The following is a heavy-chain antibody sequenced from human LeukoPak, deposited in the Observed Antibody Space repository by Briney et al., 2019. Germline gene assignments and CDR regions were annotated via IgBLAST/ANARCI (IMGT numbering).Heavy chain of an antibody. D-gene: IGHD5-24*01. CDR3: ARGGEMATINWFDP. J-gene: IGHJ5*02. V-gene: IGHV4-39*07. Sequence: PSETLSLTCSVSGGSISSSSYYWVWIRQPPGKGLEWIGNIYYTGNTYFNPSLESRVTISVDTSKNQFSLKLSSVTAADTAVYYCARGGEMATINWFDPWGQGTLVTVSS. CDR2: IYYTGNT. CDR1: GGSISSSSYY.